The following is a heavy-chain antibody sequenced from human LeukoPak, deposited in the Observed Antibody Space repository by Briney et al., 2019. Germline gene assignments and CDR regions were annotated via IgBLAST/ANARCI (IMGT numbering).Heavy chain of an antibody. V-gene: IGHV4-39*07. CDR1: GASISSSSYY. CDR2: IYYGGST. J-gene: IGHJ4*02. D-gene: IGHD5-18*01. CDR3: ARGHSYGPLYYFDY. Sequence: PSETLSLTCTVSGASISSSSYYWGWVRQPPGEGLEWIGSIYYGGSTYYNPSLKSRVSISVDTSKNQFSLKVSSVTAADTAVYYCARGHSYGPLYYFDYWGQGILVTVSS.